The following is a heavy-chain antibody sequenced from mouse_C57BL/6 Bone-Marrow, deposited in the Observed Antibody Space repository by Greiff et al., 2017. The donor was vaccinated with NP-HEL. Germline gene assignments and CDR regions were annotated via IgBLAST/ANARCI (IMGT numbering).Heavy chain of an antibody. CDR1: GYTFTSYW. CDR3: ARPIYDGYPYYFDY. CDR2: IDPSDSYT. J-gene: IGHJ2*01. Sequence: QVQLQQPGAELVRPGTSVKLSCKASGYTFTSYWMHWVKQRPGQGLEWIGVIDPSDSYTNYNQKFKGKATLTVDTSSSTAYMQLSSLTSEDSAVYYCARPIYDGYPYYFDYRGQGTTLTVSS. V-gene: IGHV1-59*01. D-gene: IGHD2-3*01.